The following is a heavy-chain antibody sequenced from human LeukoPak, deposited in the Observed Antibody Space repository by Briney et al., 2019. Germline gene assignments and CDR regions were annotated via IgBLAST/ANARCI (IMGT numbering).Heavy chain of an antibody. CDR3: AKDSAPYYYDSSGYSQGY. CDR2: TSGSGGST. CDR1: GFTFSSYA. J-gene: IGHJ4*02. D-gene: IGHD3-22*01. Sequence: PGGSLRLSCAASGFTFSSYAMSWVRQAPGKGLEWVSATSGSGGSTYYADSVKGRFTISRDNSKNTLYLQMNSLRAEDTAVYYCAKDSAPYYYDSSGYSQGYWGQGTLVTVSS. V-gene: IGHV3-23*01.